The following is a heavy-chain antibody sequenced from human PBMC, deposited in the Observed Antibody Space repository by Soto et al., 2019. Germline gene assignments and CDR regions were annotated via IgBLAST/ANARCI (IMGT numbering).Heavy chain of an antibody. V-gene: IGHV3-30-3*01. CDR1: GFTFSSYA. Sequence: SLKISCAASGFTFSSYAMHWVRQAPGKGLEWVAVISYDGSNKYYADSVKGRFTISRDNSKNTLYLQMNSLRAEDTAVYYCARAGEWELHEWYFDYWGQGTLVTVSS. CDR3: ARAGEWELHEWYFDY. J-gene: IGHJ4*02. CDR2: ISYDGSNK. D-gene: IGHD1-26*01.